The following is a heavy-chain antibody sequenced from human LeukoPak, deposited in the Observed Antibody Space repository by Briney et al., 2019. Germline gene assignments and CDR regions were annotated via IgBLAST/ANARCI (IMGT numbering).Heavy chain of an antibody. CDR1: GFTFSSYW. V-gene: IGHV3-7*01. CDR3: AKSGFGELSPFDY. J-gene: IGHJ4*02. D-gene: IGHD3-10*01. Sequence: GGSLRLSCAASGFTFSSYWMSWVRQAPGKGLEWVANIKQDGSEKYYADSVKGRFTISRDNSKNTLYLQMNSLRAEDTAVYYCAKSGFGELSPFDYWGQGTLVTVSS. CDR2: IKQDGSEK.